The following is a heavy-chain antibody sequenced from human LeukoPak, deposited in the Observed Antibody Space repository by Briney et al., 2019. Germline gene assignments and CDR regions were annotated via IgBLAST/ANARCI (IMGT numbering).Heavy chain of an antibody. J-gene: IGHJ4*02. CDR1: GFTVSSSY. V-gene: IGHV3-30*03. CDR3: ARAAAYCGGDCYPDY. Sequence: QAGGSLRLSCAASGFTVSSSYMIWVRQAPGKGLEWVAVISYDGSNKYYADSVKGRFTISRDNSKNTLYLQMNSLRAEDTAVYYCARAAAYCGGDCYPDYWGQGTLVTVSS. D-gene: IGHD2-21*02. CDR2: ISYDGSNK.